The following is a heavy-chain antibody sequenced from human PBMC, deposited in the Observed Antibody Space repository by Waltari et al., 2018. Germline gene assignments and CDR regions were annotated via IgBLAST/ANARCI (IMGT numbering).Heavy chain of an antibody. CDR2: LWFEGGDE. CDR1: GFSLSHYG. CDR3: AKDAFGNTYMDH. V-gene: IGHV3-30*18. J-gene: IGHJ4*02. Sequence: QLQLVGSGGGVVQPGTSLRLSCAASGFSLSHYGMHWVRQAPGRGLEWVALLWFEGGDEYYADSVRGRFTISRDNSKNLLYLHMDSLRVDDTAVYYCAKDAFGNTYMDHWGQGTLVTVSS. D-gene: IGHD3-16*01.